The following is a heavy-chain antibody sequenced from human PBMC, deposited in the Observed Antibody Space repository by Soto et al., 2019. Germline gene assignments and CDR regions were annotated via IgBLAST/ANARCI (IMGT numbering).Heavy chain of an antibody. CDR3: ARDSDSGYDSGGPLGY. Sequence: QVQLVESGGGVVQPGRSLRLSCAASGFTFNSYAMHWVRQAPGKGLEWVALISYDGNNEYYADSVKGRFTISRDISKNTLYLQMNSLRAEDTALYYCARDSDSGYDSGGPLGYWGQGTLVTVSS. CDR2: ISYDGNNE. D-gene: IGHD5-12*01. V-gene: IGHV3-30-3*01. J-gene: IGHJ4*02. CDR1: GFTFNSYA.